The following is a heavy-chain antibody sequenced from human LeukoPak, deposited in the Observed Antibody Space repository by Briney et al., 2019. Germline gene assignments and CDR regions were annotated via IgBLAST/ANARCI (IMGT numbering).Heavy chain of an antibody. Sequence: GGSLRLSCAASGFTFSAYAMNWVRQAPGKGLEWVAVISYDGSNKYYADSVKGRFTISGDKSKDTLYLQMNSLRPEDTAVYYCGRGPGPIAGAKNPFDIWGQGTMVTVSS. CDR3: GRGPGPIAGAKNPFDI. CDR1: GFTFSAYA. D-gene: IGHD1-26*01. V-gene: IGHV3-30*01. CDR2: ISYDGSNK. J-gene: IGHJ3*02.